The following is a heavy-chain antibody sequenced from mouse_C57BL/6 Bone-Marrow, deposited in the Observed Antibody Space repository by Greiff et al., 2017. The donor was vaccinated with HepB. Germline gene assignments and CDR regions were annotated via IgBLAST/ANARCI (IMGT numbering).Heavy chain of an antibody. Sequence: VKLQESGPELVKPGASVKISCKASGYAFSSSWMNWVKQRPGKGLEWIGRIYPGDGDTNYNGKFKGKATLTADKSSSTAYMQLSSLTSEDSAVYFCANHYGNYLAWFAYWGQGTLVTVSA. V-gene: IGHV1-82*01. D-gene: IGHD2-1*01. CDR1: GYAFSSSW. CDR3: ANHYGNYLAWFAY. J-gene: IGHJ3*01. CDR2: IYPGDGDT.